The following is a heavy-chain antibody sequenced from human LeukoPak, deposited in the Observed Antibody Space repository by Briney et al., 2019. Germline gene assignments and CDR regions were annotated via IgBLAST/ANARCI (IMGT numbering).Heavy chain of an antibody. J-gene: IGHJ6*03. Sequence: PSETLSLTCTVSGGSISSSSYYWGWIRQPPGKGLEWIGSIYYSGSTYYNPSLKSRVTISVDTSKNQFSLKLSSATAADTAVYYCARAHNGWLLSHYYYYMDVWGKGTTVTVSS. V-gene: IGHV4-39*01. CDR3: ARAHNGWLLSHYYYYMDV. CDR2: IYYSGST. D-gene: IGHD3-3*01. CDR1: GGSISSSSYY.